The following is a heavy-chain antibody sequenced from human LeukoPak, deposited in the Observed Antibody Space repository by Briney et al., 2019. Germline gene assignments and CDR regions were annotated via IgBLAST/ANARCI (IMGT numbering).Heavy chain of an antibody. Sequence: NSSQTLSLTCTVSGGSISSGDYYWSWIRQPPGKGLEWIGYIYYSGSTYYNPSLKSRVTISVDTSKNQFSLKLSSVTAADTAVYYCARAPCSSTSCYKGPQPLYYSYYMDVWGKGTTVTVSS. D-gene: IGHD2-2*02. V-gene: IGHV4-30-4*08. CDR2: IYYSGST. CDR3: ARAPCSSTSCYKGPQPLYYSYYMDV. CDR1: GGSISSGDYY. J-gene: IGHJ6*03.